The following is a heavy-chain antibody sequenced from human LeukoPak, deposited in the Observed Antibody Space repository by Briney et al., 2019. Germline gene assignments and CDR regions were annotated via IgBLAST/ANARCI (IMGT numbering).Heavy chain of an antibody. CDR1: GSTFSSYW. D-gene: IGHD5-24*01. V-gene: IGHV3-7*04. CDR2: IKQDGSEK. CDR3: AREDGYNSYYFDY. J-gene: IGHJ4*02. Sequence: GGSLRLSCAASGSTFSSYWMSWVRQAPGKGLEWVANIKQDGSEKYYVDSVKGRFTISRDNAKNSLYLQMNSLRAEDTAVYYCAREDGYNSYYFDYWGQGTLVTVSS.